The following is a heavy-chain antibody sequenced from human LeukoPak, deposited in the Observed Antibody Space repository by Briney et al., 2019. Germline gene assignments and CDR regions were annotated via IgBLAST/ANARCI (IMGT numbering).Heavy chain of an antibody. Sequence: GDSVRLFRGVSGFPYSRYAMTGVPAAPGRALECGGDSSGTGDGPNYADSVKGRFTISRDNSNNTLSLEMKTLSADDTAVYYCAKDQRAVAGTCFDNWGQGTLVTVSS. CDR1: GFPYSRYA. D-gene: IGHD6-19*01. CDR3: AKDQRAVAGTCFDN. J-gene: IGHJ4*02. CDR2: SSGTGDGP. V-gene: IGHV3-23*01.